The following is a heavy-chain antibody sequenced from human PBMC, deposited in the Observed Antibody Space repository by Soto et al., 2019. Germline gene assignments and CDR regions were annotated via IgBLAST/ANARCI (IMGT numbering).Heavy chain of an antibody. D-gene: IGHD6-13*01. CDR2: LSGSGGST. CDR3: AKDLMYSTEYFQH. CDR1: GFTFSSYA. V-gene: IGHV3-23*01. J-gene: IGHJ1*01. Sequence: EVQLLESGGGLVQPGGSLRLSCAASGFTFSSYAMSWVRQAPGKGLEWVSALSGSGGSTYYADSVKGRFTISRDNSKHTLYLQMNSLGAEDTAVYYCAKDLMYSTEYFQHWGQGTLVTVSS.